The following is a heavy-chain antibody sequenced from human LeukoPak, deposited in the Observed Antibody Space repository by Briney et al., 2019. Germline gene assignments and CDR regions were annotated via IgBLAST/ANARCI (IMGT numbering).Heavy chain of an antibody. CDR3: AREIGPRQLHLWGSAFDY. CDR1: GGTFSSYA. Sequence: SVKVSCKASGGTFSSYAISWVRQAPGQGLEWMGGIIPIFGTANYAQKFQGRVTMTRDTSTSPVYMELSSLRSEDTAVYYCAREIGPRQLHLWGSAFDYWGQGTLVTVSS. D-gene: IGHD5-18*01. CDR2: IIPIFGTA. J-gene: IGHJ4*02. V-gene: IGHV1-69*05.